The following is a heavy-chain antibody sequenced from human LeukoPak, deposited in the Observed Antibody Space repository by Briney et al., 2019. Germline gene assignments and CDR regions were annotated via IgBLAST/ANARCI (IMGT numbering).Heavy chain of an antibody. Sequence: GGSLRLSCAASGFTFSYYSMNWVRQAPGKGLEWVSYISTSSSTIYYADSVKGRFTISRDNARNSLYLQMNSLRAEDTAVYFCARLMPMVRGVITKYYYYYYMDVWGKGTTVTISS. J-gene: IGHJ6*03. CDR3: ARLMPMVRGVITKYYYYYYMDV. V-gene: IGHV3-48*01. CDR2: ISTSSSTI. D-gene: IGHD3-10*01. CDR1: GFTFSYYS.